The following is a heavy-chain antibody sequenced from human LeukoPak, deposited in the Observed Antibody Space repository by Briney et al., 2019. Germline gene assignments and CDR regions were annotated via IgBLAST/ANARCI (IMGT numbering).Heavy chain of an antibody. Sequence: GGSLRLSCAASGFTFSSYGMHWVRQAPGKGLEWVAFIRYDGSNKYYADSVKGRFTISRDNSKNTLYLQMNSLRAEDTAVYYCAKDRPIAAAGYFDYWGQGTLVTVSS. J-gene: IGHJ4*02. D-gene: IGHD6-13*01. V-gene: IGHV3-30*02. CDR3: AKDRPIAAAGYFDY. CDR1: GFTFSSYG. CDR2: IRYDGSNK.